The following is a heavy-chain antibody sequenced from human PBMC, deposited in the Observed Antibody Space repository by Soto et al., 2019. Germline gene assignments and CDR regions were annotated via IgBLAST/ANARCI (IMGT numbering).Heavy chain of an antibody. D-gene: IGHD1-26*01. V-gene: IGHV4-4*02. CDR2: IYHGGST. CDR3: ASSGAYSLDY. J-gene: IGHJ4*02. CDR1: GGSSSSSNW. Sequence: QVQLQESGPGLVKPSGTLSLTCAVSGGSSSSSNWWSWVRQPPGKGLEWIGEIYHGGSTNYNPSLKCRVTISVAKSKNQFSLKLNSVTAADTAVYYCASSGAYSLDYWGQGTLVTVSS.